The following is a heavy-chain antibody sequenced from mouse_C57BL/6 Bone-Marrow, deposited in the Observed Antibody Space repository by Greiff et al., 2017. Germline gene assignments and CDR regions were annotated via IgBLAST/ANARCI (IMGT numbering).Heavy chain of an antibody. V-gene: IGHV1-63*01. CDR3: AREGPFYAMDY. CDR1: GYTFTNYW. CDR2: IYPGGGCT. J-gene: IGHJ4*01. Sequence: QVHVQQSGAELVRPGTSVKMSCKASGYTFTNYWIGWAKQRPGHGLEWIGDIYPGGGCTNYNEKFKGKATLTADKSSSTAYMQFSSLTSEDSAIYYCAREGPFYAMDYWGQGTSVTVSS.